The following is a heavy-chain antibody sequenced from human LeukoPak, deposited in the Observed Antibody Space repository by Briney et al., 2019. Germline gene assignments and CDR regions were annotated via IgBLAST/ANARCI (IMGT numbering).Heavy chain of an antibody. CDR3: VKGPLVRLDY. J-gene: IGHJ4*02. CDR2: INGGGGST. Sequence: GASLRLSCAASGFTFSSYAMNWVRQAPGKGLEWVSAINGGGGSTYYADSVKGRFTISRDNSKNTLFLQMNSLRVEDTAVYYCVKGPLVRLDYWGQGTLVTVSS. V-gene: IGHV3-23*01. CDR1: GFTFSSYA. D-gene: IGHD6-13*01.